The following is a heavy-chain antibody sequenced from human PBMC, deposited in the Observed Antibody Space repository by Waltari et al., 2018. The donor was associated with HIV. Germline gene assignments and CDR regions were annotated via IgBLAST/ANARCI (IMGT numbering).Heavy chain of an antibody. Sequence: QVHLVQSGAEVKNPGASVKVSCRASGYTFTNNDINWLRQATGQGPEWTSWMNPNRGDTGHAQKFKGRLTMTRDTSIATAYMELSGLTSEDTAVYYCAIGHCRGGSCYSLFEHWGQGTLVTVSS. CDR2: MNPNRGDT. CDR3: AIGHCRGGSCYSLFEH. V-gene: IGHV1-8*01. CDR1: GYTFTNND. J-gene: IGHJ4*02. D-gene: IGHD2-15*01.